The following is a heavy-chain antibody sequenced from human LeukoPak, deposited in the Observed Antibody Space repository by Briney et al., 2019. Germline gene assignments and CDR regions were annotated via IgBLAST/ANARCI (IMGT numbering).Heavy chain of an antibody. CDR2: IHSSGST. V-gene: IGHV4-59*01. CDR1: GGSISGDY. Sequence: SETLSLTCTVSGGSISGDYWSWIRQSPGKGLEWIAYIHSSGSTSYNTTLKSRVTISVDTSKNEFSLKLTSVNAADTAVYYCARDRPGGSSLDYWGQGILVTVSP. D-gene: IGHD6-13*01. CDR3: ARDRPGGSSLDY. J-gene: IGHJ4*02.